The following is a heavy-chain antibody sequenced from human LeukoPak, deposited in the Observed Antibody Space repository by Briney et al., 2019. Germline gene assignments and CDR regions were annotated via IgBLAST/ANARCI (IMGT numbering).Heavy chain of an antibody. CDR2: VGFNSGNT. CDR1: GFTFSDHS. V-gene: IGHV3-48*04. J-gene: IGHJ4*02. D-gene: IGHD5-12*01. CDR3: ARDHRYAFDN. Sequence: QSGGSLRPSCAASGFTFSDHSMNGVRQAPGKGLEWISYVGFNSGNTKYADSVKGRFTISGDSAKNAVFLQMNSLRVEDTAVYYCARDHRYAFDNWGQGTLVTVSS.